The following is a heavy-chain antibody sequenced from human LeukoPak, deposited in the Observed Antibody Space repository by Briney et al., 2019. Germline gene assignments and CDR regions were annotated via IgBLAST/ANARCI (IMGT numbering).Heavy chain of an antibody. CDR2: IFTGGST. Sequence: SETLSLTCTVSGGSISSGGYYWSWIRQHPGKGLEWIGYIFTGGSTYYNPSLKSRVTISVDTSKNQFSLKMSSVTAADTAVYYCARDSSGYDYFDYWGQGTLVTVSS. J-gene: IGHJ4*02. CDR1: GGSISSGGYY. V-gene: IGHV4-31*03. CDR3: ARDSSGYDYFDY. D-gene: IGHD3-22*01.